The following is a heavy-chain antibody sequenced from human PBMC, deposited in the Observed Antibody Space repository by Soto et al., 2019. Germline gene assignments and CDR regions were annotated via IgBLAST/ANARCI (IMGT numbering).Heavy chain of an antibody. CDR3: ARGDYYYDSSGYYGYFDY. CDR1: GGSFSGYY. Sequence: PSETLSLTCAVYGGSFSGYYWSWIRQPPGKGLEWIGEINHSGSTNYNPSLKSRVTISVDTSKNQFSLKLSSVTAADTAVYYCARGDYYYDSSGYYGYFDYWGQGTLVTVSS. CDR2: INHSGST. D-gene: IGHD3-22*01. J-gene: IGHJ4*02. V-gene: IGHV4-34*01.